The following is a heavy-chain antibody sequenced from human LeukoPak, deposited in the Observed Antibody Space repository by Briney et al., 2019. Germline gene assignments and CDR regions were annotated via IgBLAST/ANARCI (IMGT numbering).Heavy chain of an antibody. Sequence: GGSLRLPCAASGFTFDDYAMHWVRQAPGKGLEWVSGITWNSGSIGYADSVKGRFTISRDNAKNSLYLQMNSLRAEDMALYYCAKAAPKYDFYYYSYMDVWGKGTTVTVSS. CDR3: AKAAPKYDFYYYSYMDV. J-gene: IGHJ6*03. CDR1: GFTFDDYA. CDR2: ITWNSGSI. V-gene: IGHV3-9*03.